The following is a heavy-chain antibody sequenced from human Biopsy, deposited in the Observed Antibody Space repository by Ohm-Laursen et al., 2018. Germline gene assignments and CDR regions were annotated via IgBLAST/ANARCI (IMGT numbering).Heavy chain of an antibody. CDR3: ARDGIVGARFNAFDI. J-gene: IGHJ3*02. D-gene: IGHD1-26*01. V-gene: IGHV3-48*03. CDR1: GFTFSSYE. CDR2: ISSSGSTI. Sequence: SLRLSCAASGFTFSSYEMNWVRQAPGKGLEWGSYISSSGSTIYYADSVKGRFTISRDNAKNSLYLQMNSLRAEDTAVYYCARDGIVGARFNAFDIWGQGTMVTVSS.